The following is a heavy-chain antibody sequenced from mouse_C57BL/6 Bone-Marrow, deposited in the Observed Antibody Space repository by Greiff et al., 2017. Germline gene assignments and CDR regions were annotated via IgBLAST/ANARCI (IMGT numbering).Heavy chain of an antibody. CDR1: GFNIKDYY. V-gene: IGHV14-2*01. CDR2: IDPEDGDT. D-gene: IGHD1-1*02. CDR3: ALGVATNFDV. Sequence: VQLQQSGAELVKPGASVKLSCTASGFNIKDYYMHWVKQRTEQGLEWIGRIDPEDGDTTSAPQFQGKATITADTSSHTAYLQLSILTSEDTAVYYCALGVATNFDVWGTGTTVTVSS. J-gene: IGHJ1*03.